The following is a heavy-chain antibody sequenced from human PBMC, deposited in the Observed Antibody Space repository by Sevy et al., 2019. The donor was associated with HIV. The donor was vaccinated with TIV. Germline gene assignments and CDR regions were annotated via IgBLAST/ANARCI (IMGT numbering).Heavy chain of an antibody. J-gene: IGHJ3*02. Sequence: GGSLRLSCAASGFTFSSYVMHWVRQAPGKGLEWVAVISYDGSNKYYADSVKGRFTISRDNSKNTLYLQMNSLRPEETAVYYCAKDPAGGSGDAFDIWGQGTMVTVSS. CDR3: AKDPAGGSGDAFDI. V-gene: IGHV3-30*18. CDR2: ISYDGSNK. CDR1: GFTFSSYV. D-gene: IGHD6-19*01.